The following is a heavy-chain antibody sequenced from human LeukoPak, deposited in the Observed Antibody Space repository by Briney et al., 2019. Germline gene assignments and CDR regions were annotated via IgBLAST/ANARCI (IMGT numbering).Heavy chain of an antibody. Sequence: GASVKVSCKASGYTFTGYYMHWVRQAPGQGLEWMGGIIPIFGTANYAQKFQGRVTITADESTSTAYMELSSLRSEDTAVYYCARSKGYGSWGWFDPWGQGTLVTVSS. CDR2: IIPIFGTA. V-gene: IGHV1-69*13. CDR3: ARSKGYGSWGWFDP. D-gene: IGHD3-16*01. J-gene: IGHJ5*02. CDR1: GYTFTGYY.